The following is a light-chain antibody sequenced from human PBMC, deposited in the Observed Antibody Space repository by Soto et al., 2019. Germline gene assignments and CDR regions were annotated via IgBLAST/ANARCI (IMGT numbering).Light chain of an antibody. Sequence: DIVMTQSPDSLAVSLGERATISCKSSRSVFYSSDNENFLAWYQQKPGQPPKLLLYGASTRKSGVPDRFTGSGAGTDFTLTIRGLLAEDVAGYYCQEYYRPPGTVGQGTRVEIK. CDR3: QEYYRPPGT. CDR2: GAS. V-gene: IGKV4-1*01. J-gene: IGKJ1*01. CDR1: RSVFYSSDNENF.